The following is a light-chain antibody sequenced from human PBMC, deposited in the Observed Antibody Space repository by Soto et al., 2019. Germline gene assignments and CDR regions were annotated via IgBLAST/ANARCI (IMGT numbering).Light chain of an antibody. V-gene: IGKV2-28*01. CDR3: MQYIQPWT. CDR1: QSLSHSNRYNY. CDR2: VCS. Sequence: VMTQTTLSLSVAPGQRASISCRASQSLSHSNRYNYVDWYLKKPGQSRQLMIYVCSNRASGVSERISGSGAGTYFTTKISILEAEDVGVYYRMQYIQPWTFGQGTKVDIK. J-gene: IGKJ1*01.